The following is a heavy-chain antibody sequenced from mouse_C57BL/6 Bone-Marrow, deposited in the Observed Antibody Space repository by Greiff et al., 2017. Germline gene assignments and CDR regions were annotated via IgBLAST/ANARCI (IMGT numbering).Heavy chain of an antibody. CDR1: GYTFTDYY. CDR2: INPNNGGT. D-gene: IGHD2-4*01. CDR3: ARDDDYDGPFAY. V-gene: IGHV1-26*01. Sequence: EVQLQQSGPELVKPGASVKISCKASGYTFTDYYMNWVKQSHGKSLEWIGDINPNNGGTSYNQKFKSKATLTVDKSSSTAYMELRSLTSEDSAVFYCARDDDYDGPFAYWGQGTLVTVSA. J-gene: IGHJ3*01.